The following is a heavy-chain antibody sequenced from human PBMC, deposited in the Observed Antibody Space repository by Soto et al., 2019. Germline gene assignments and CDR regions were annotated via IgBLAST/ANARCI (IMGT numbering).Heavy chain of an antibody. J-gene: IGHJ6*03. D-gene: IGHD3-10*01. V-gene: IGHV3-30*18. Sequence: GGSLRLSCAASGFTFSSYGMHWVRQAPGKGLEWVAVISYDGSNKYYADSVKGRFTISRDNSKNTLYLQMNSLRAEDTAVYYCAKDMVRGVIINLGYYYYMDVWGKGTTVTVSS. CDR3: AKDMVRGVIINLGYYYYMDV. CDR1: GFTFSSYG. CDR2: ISYDGSNK.